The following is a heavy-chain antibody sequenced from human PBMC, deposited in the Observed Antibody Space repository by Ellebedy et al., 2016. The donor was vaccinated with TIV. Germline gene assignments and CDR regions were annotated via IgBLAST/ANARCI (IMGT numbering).Heavy chain of an antibody. Sequence: GESLKISCAASGFTFSSYWMHWVRQAPGKGLVWVSRINSDGSSTSYADSVKGRFTISRDNAKNTLYLQMNSLRAEDTAVYYCARDRTAVAGTFFDLWGRGTLVTVSS. D-gene: IGHD6-19*01. CDR2: INSDGSST. CDR3: ARDRTAVAGTFFDL. J-gene: IGHJ2*01. CDR1: GFTFSSYW. V-gene: IGHV3-74*01.